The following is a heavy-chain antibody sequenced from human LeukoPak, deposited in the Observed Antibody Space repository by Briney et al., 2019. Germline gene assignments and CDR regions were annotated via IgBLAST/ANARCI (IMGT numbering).Heavy chain of an antibody. D-gene: IGHD2-2*01. Sequence: GGSLILSCAASGFTFSSYWMSWVRQAPGKGLEWVANIKQDGSEKYYVDSVKGRFTISRDNDKNSLYLQMNGLRAEDTAVYYCARDDCSSISCYHNWFDPWGQGTLVTVSS. CDR1: GFTFSSYW. J-gene: IGHJ5*02. CDR3: ARDDCSSISCYHNWFDP. V-gene: IGHV3-7*01. CDR2: IKQDGSEK.